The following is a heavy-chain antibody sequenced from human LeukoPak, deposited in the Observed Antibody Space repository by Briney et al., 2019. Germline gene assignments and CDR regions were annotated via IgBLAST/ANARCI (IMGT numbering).Heavy chain of an antibody. CDR1: GGSFSGYY. V-gene: IGHV4-34*01. J-gene: IGHJ4*02. D-gene: IGHD6-19*01. Sequence: SETLSLTCAVYGGSFSGYYWSWIRQPPGKGLEWIGEINHSGSTNYNPSLKSRVTISVDTSKNQFSLKLSSVTAADTAVYYCARDVAGTPGADYWGQGTLVTVSS. CDR2: INHSGST. CDR3: ARDVAGTPGADY.